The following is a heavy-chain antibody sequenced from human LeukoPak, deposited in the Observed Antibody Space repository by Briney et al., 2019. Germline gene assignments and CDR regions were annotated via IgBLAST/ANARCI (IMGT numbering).Heavy chain of an antibody. Sequence: GESLKISCNGSGFXFTNYWIRWVRQMPGKGLGWMGMIYPGDSSTRYSPSFQGQVTISVDKAISTAYLQWSSLKASDTAMYYCARFRFYGSGSYYNYWGQGTLVTVSS. CDR3: ARFRFYGSGSYYNY. J-gene: IGHJ4*02. CDR2: IYPGDSST. CDR1: GFXFTNYW. D-gene: IGHD3-10*01. V-gene: IGHV5-51*01.